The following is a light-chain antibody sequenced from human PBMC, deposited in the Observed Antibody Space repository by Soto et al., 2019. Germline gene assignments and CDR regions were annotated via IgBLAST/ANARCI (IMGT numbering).Light chain of an antibody. CDR3: QQYNKWPLT. Sequence: EIVMTQSPVTLSVSPGERATLSCTASQSVNNNVAWYQQKPGHTPRLLIYSASIGATGTPARFSGRGSGSDFTLTISSLQSEDFAVYYCQQYNKWPLTFGPGNKVDI. CDR2: SAS. J-gene: IGKJ3*01. V-gene: IGKV3-15*01. CDR1: QSVNNN.